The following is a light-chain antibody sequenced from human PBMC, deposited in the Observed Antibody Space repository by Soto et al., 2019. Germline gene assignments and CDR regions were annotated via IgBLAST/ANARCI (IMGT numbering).Light chain of an antibody. J-gene: IGKJ1*01. CDR1: QSVSSN. CDR3: QQYGSSPGT. CDR2: GAS. V-gene: IGKV3-20*01. Sequence: EIVMTQSPATLSLSPGERATLSCRASQSVSSNVAWYQQKPGQAPRLLIYGASSRATGIPDRFSGSGSGTDFTLTISRLEPEDFAVYYCQQYGSSPGTFGQGTKVDIK.